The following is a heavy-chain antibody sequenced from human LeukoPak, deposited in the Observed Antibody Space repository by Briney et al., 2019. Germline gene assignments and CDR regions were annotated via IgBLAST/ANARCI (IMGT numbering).Heavy chain of an antibody. CDR3: AARWGYNGFDI. CDR2: IKPDVSEI. V-gene: IGHV3-7*03. J-gene: IGHJ3*02. Sequence: GGSLRLSCAASGFTFSNYWMSWVRQAPGKGLEWVANIKPDVSEIYYVDSVKGRFTISRDNAKNYLYLQMNSLRAEDTALFYCAARWGYNGFDIWGQGTMVAVSS. CDR1: GFTFSNYW. D-gene: IGHD5-18*01.